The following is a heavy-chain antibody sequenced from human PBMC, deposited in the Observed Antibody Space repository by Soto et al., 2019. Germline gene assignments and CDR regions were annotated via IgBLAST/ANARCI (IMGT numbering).Heavy chain of an antibody. D-gene: IGHD2-8*01. CDR3: TTGSMDPFDY. J-gene: IGHJ4*02. CDR2: ISYDGSNK. Sequence: GRTLRLSCTASGFTFSSYAMHWVRQAPGKGLEWVAVISYDGSNKYYADSVKGRFTISRDNSKNTLYLQMNSLRAEDTAVYHCTTGSMDPFDYWGQGTLVTVSS. V-gene: IGHV3-30-3*01. CDR1: GFTFSSYA.